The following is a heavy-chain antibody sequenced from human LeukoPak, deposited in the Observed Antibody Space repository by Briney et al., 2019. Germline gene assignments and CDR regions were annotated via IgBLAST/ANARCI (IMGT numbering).Heavy chain of an antibody. CDR2: IYSGGST. Sequence: GGSLRLSCAAPGFTVSSNYMSWVRLAPGKGLEWVSVIYSGGSTYYADSVKGRFTISRDNSKNTLYLQMNSLRAEDTAVYYCAREGVRDSSIYYYGMDVWGQGTTVTVSS. CDR3: AREGVRDSSIYYYGMDV. D-gene: IGHD3-22*01. J-gene: IGHJ6*02. CDR1: GFTVSSNY. V-gene: IGHV3-53*01.